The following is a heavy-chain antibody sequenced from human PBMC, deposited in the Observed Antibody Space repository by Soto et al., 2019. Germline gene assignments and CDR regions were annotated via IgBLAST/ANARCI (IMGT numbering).Heavy chain of an antibody. D-gene: IGHD2-15*01. V-gene: IGHV3-23*01. Sequence: EVQLLESGGDSVQPGGSVRLSCAGSGFTFINYAMNWVRQAPGKGLEWVSTISGGGDATFFADSVRGRFTFSRDNSKNTVTLQMNSLGVDDTAVYYCAREIGDGYCSGGSCYDGFDIWGQGTMVTVSS. CDR2: ISGGGDAT. CDR3: AREIGDGYCSGGSCYDGFDI. CDR1: GFTFINYA. J-gene: IGHJ3*02.